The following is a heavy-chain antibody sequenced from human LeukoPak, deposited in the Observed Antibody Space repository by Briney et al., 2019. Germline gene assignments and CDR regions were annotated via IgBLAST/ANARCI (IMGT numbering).Heavy chain of an antibody. J-gene: IGHJ4*02. CDR3: AKDVKWGAAAYYFDS. CDR1: GFTFGSYG. V-gene: IGHV3-30*18. CDR2: ISSDGNDY. D-gene: IGHD6-13*01. Sequence: GGSLRLSCAASGFTFGSYGLHWVRQAPGKGLEWVAVISSDGNDYHYADSVKGRFTISRDNSKNTLYLQMNSLRAEDTAVYYCAKDVKWGAAAYYFDSWGQGSLVTVSS.